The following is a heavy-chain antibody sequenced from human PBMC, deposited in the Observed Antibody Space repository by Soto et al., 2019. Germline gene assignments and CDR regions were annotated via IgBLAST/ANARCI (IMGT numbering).Heavy chain of an antibody. D-gene: IGHD3-10*01. CDR3: ARHNYGSGSTYFDY. J-gene: IGHJ4*02. Sequence: SETLSLTCAVSGGSISSGGYCWSWMRQPPGKGLEWIGYIYYSGSTNYNPSLKSRVTISVDTSKNQFSLKLNSMTAADTAVYYCARHNYGSGSTYFDYWGQGTLVTVSS. CDR2: IYYSGST. CDR1: GGSISSGGYC. V-gene: IGHV4-61*08.